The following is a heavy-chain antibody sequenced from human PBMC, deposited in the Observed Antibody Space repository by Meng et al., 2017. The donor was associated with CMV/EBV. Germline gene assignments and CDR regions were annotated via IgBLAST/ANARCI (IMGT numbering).Heavy chain of an antibody. CDR3: TTVVGMIVVVI. CDR1: GFTFSNAW. CDR2: IKSKTDGGTT. Sequence: GESLKIPCAASGFTFSNAWMSWVRQAPGKGLEWVGRIKSKTDGGTTDYAAPVKGRFTISRDDSKNTLYLQMNSLKTEDTAVYYCTTVVGMIVVVIWGQGTLVTVSS. J-gene: IGHJ4*02. D-gene: IGHD3-22*01. V-gene: IGHV3-15*01.